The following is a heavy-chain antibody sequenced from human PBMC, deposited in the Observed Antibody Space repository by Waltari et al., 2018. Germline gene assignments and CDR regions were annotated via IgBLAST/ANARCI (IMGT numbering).Heavy chain of an antibody. CDR3: AKRDGYNSHDY. J-gene: IGHJ4*02. Sequence: GLEWVSYIRSDSSTIYYAGSVKGRFTISRDNAKNSLYLQMNSLRAEDTAMYYCAKRDGYNSHDYWGQGTLVTVSS. D-gene: IGHD5-12*01. CDR2: IRSDSSTI. V-gene: IGHV3-48*01.